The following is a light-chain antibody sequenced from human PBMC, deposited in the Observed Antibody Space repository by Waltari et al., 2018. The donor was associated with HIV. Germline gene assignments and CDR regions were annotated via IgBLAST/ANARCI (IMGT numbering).Light chain of an antibody. Sequence: SYELTQPPSVSVSPGQTARITCSGDALPKQYAYWYQQRPGQAPVLVIYKKTERPSGIPERLAGSSSGTTATLTIIGVQAQDEADYHCQSADSNASLWVFGGGTKLTVL. CDR2: KKT. J-gene: IGLJ3*02. CDR1: ALPKQY. V-gene: IGLV3-25*03. CDR3: QSADSNASLWV.